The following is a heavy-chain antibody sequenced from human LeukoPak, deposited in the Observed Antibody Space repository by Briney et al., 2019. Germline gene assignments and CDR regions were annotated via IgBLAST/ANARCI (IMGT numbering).Heavy chain of an antibody. V-gene: IGHV3-23*01. D-gene: IGHD4-17*01. CDR1: GFTFSSYG. CDR2: ISGSGGST. J-gene: IGHJ4*02. CDR3: ATPGGIDGDYEPVLY. Sequence: GRSLRLSCAASGFTFSSYGMHWVRQAPGRGLEWVSAISGSGGSTYYADSVKGRFTISRDNSKNTLYLQMNSLRAEDTAVYYCATPGGIDGDYEPVLYWGQGTLVTVSS.